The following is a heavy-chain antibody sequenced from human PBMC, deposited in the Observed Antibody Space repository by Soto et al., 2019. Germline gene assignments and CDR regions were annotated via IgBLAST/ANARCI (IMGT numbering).Heavy chain of an antibody. D-gene: IGHD2-2*01. CDR2: LSDDGSNE. CDR1: RFTFSNYG. J-gene: IGHJ6*02. V-gene: IGHV3-30*18. CDR3: AKDHGIVVPAANYYHYALDV. Sequence: SLRLSCAASRFTFSNYGMHWVRQAPGKGLEWLALLSDDGSNEYYADSAKGRFTISRDNSKNTLYLEMNSLRAEDSAVYYCAKDHGIVVPAANYYHYALDVWGQGTTVTV.